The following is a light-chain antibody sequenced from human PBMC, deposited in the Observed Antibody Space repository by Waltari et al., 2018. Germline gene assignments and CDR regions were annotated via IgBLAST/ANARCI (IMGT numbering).Light chain of an antibody. Sequence: QSALTQPASVSGSPGQSITLPCTGTSSDVGSSNLASWYQQHIGNAPKLMIYEGSKRPSGLSNRFSGSKSGNTASLTISGLQAEDEADYYCCSYAGSSTLVFGGGTKLTVL. J-gene: IGLJ2*01. V-gene: IGLV2-23*01. CDR3: CSYAGSSTLV. CDR2: EGS. CDR1: SSDVGSSNL.